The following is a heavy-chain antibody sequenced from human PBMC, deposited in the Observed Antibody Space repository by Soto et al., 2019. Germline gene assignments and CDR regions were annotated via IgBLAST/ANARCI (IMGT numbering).Heavy chain of an antibody. D-gene: IGHD5-12*01. J-gene: IGHJ5*02. CDR1: GFTVSTDY. V-gene: IGHV3-53*01. CDR2: IYSGGNT. Sequence: GGSLRLSCAASGFTVSTDYMTWVRQAPGKGLEWVSLIYSGGNTYYADSVRGRLTISRDNSKNTLYLHMNSLRAEDTAVYYCARGAEGPGGSWGQGTLVTVSS. CDR3: ARGAEGPGGS.